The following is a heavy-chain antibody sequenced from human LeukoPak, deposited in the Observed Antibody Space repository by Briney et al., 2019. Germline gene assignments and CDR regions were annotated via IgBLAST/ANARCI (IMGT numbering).Heavy chain of an antibody. J-gene: IGHJ2*01. CDR3: ARVRRSSGWYFDL. CDR2: IYYSGST. Sequence: SETLSLTCTVSGGSISSYYWSWIRPPPGKGLAWIGYIYYSGSTNYNPSLKSRVTISVDTSKSQFSLKLSSVTAADTAAYYCARVRRSSGWYFDLWGRGTLVTVSS. V-gene: IGHV4-59*01. CDR1: GGSISSYY. D-gene: IGHD6-19*01.